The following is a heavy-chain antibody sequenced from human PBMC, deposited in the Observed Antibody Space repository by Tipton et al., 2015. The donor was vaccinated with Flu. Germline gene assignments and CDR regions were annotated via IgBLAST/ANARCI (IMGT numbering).Heavy chain of an antibody. J-gene: IGHJ2*01. CDR3: ARVPSGWGGYFDL. V-gene: IGHV4-34*01. Sequence: TLSLTCAVSGGSLSAYYWSWIRQPPGKGLEWIGTIYYSGGSTYYSPSLESRVTISVDTSKNQFSLKLTSVTAADTAVYYCARVPSGWGGYFDLWGRGTLVTVSS. CDR1: GGSLSAYY. D-gene: IGHD3-16*01. CDR2: IYYSGGST.